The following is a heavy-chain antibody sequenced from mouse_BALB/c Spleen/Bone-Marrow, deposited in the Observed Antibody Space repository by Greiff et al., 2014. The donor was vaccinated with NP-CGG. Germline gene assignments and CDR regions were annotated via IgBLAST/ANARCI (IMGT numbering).Heavy chain of an antibody. Sequence: QVQLQQSGAELVRPGTSVKVSCKASGYAFTDYLMEWLKQRPGQGLEWIGVINPGSGSTNYNEKFKDKATLTADKSSSTAYMQLSSLTSDDSAVYFCARYDGYLDYRGQGTILTVSS. CDR2: INPGSGST. J-gene: IGHJ2*01. V-gene: IGHV1-54*01. CDR1: GYAFTDYL. CDR3: ARYDGYLDY. D-gene: IGHD2-3*01.